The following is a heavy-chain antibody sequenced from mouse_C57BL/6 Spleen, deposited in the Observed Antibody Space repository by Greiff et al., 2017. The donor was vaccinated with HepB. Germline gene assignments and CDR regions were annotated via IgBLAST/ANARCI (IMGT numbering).Heavy chain of an antibody. CDR3: ARSAYDYDWYAMDY. CDR2: INPSNGGT. D-gene: IGHD2-4*01. Sequence: QVQLQQPGTELVKPGASVKLSCKASGYTFTSSWMHWVKQRPGQGLEWIGNINPSNGGTNYNQKFKGKATLTVDTSSSPAYMQLSSLTSEDSAVYYCARSAYDYDWYAMDYWGQGTSVTVSS. V-gene: IGHV1-53*01. CDR1: GYTFTSSW. J-gene: IGHJ4*01.